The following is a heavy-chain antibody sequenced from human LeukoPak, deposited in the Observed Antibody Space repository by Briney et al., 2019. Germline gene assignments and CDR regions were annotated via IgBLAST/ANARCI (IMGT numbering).Heavy chain of an antibody. D-gene: IGHD3-10*01. CDR2: IYYSGST. J-gene: IGHJ4*02. Sequence: PSETLSLTCTVSGGSISSYYWSWIRQPPGKGLEWIGYIYYSGSTNYNPSLKSRVTISVDTSKNQFSLKLSSVTAADTAVYYCASRGRAGVRGKFDYWGQGTLVTVSS. CDR3: ASRGRAGVRGKFDY. V-gene: IGHV4-59*01. CDR1: GGSISSYY.